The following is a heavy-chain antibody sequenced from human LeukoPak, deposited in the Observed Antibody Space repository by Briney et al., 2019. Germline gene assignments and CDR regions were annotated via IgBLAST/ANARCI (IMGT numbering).Heavy chain of an antibody. CDR3: AREGKLITLLRGVLTPRGDYYMDV. Sequence: GGSLRLSCAASGFTFSDHYMDWVREAPGKGLEWVVRTRNKANSYTTDYASSVKGRFTISRDDSRNSLYLQMNSLKTEDTAVYYCAREGKLITLLRGVLTPRGDYYMDVWGKGTTVTVSS. J-gene: IGHJ6*03. V-gene: IGHV3-72*01. CDR2: TRNKANSYTT. D-gene: IGHD3-10*01. CDR1: GFTFSDHY.